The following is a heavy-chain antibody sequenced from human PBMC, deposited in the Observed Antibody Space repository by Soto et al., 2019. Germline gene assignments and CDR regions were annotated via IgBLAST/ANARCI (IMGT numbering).Heavy chain of an antibody. CDR2: ISSSSSYI. V-gene: IGHV3-21*01. Sequence: PGGSLRLSCAASGFTFSSYSMNWVRQAPGKGLEWVSSISSSSSYIYYADSVKGRFTISRDNAKNSLYLQMNSLRAEDTAVYYCARDSQGYCSRSCCYEPPNNWFDPWGQGTLVTVS. CDR1: GFTFSSYS. CDR3: ARDSQGYCSRSCCYEPPNNWFDP. D-gene: IGHD2-2*01. J-gene: IGHJ5*02.